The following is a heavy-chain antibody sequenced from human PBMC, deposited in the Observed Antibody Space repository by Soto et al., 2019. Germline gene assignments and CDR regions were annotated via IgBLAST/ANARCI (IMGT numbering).Heavy chain of an antibody. J-gene: IGHJ4*02. CDR2: INAGNGNT. Sequence: ASVEVSCKASGYTFTSYAMHWVRQAPGQRLEWMGWINAGNGNTKYSQKFQGRVTITRDTSASTAYMELSSLRSEDTAVYYCARPHFSSSYYFDYWGQGTLVTSPQ. V-gene: IGHV1-3*01. CDR3: ARPHFSSSYYFDY. D-gene: IGHD6-13*01. CDR1: GYTFTSYA.